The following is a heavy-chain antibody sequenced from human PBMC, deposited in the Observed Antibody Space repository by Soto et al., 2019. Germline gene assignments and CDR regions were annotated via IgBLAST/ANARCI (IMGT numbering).Heavy chain of an antibody. CDR3: ARATSFYGILTGYFDD. CDR1: GGTFGSNA. J-gene: IGHJ4*02. V-gene: IGHV1-69*06. CDR2: IIPIFGTA. D-gene: IGHD3-9*01. Sequence: GYSVKPSCKASGGTFGSNAISWVRQAPGQGLEWMGGIIPIFGTANYAQKFQGGVTITADKSTSTAYMELSSLRSEDTAVYYCARATSFYGILTGYFDDWCQGNLVTV.